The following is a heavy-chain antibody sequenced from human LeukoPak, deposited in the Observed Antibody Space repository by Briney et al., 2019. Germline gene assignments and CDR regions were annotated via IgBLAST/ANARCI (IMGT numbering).Heavy chain of an antibody. Sequence: SVKVSCKASGGTFSSYAISWVRQAPGQGLEWMGGIIPIFGTANYAQKFQGKVTITTDESTSTAYMELSSLRSEDTAVYYCASNNYYDSSGTSLGGFDYWGQGTLVTVSS. CDR3: ASNNYYDSSGTSLGGFDY. J-gene: IGHJ4*02. CDR2: IIPIFGTA. D-gene: IGHD3-22*01. V-gene: IGHV1-69*05. CDR1: GGTFSSYA.